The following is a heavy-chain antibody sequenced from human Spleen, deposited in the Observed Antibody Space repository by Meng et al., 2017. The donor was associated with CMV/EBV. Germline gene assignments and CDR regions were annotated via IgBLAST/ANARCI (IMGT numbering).Heavy chain of an antibody. CDR1: GYTFTTYY. CDR2: INPNSGDT. Sequence: ASVKVSCKTSGYTFTTYYIHWVRQAPGQGLEWMGWINPNSGDTNYAQKFQGRVTMTGDTSITTAYLEVSRLRPDDMATYYCARVKRYCTGGSCSSTGYYGMDVWGQGTTVTVSS. V-gene: IGHV1-2*02. D-gene: IGHD2-15*01. CDR3: ARVKRYCTGGSCSSTGYYGMDV. J-gene: IGHJ6*02.